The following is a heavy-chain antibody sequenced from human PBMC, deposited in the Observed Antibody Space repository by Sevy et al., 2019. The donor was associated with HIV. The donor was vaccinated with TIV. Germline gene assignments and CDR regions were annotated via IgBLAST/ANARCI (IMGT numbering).Heavy chain of an antibody. V-gene: IGHV3-30*02. CDR3: AKDLQFYDSSGYYYGYFDY. Sequence: GGSLRLSCAASGFTFSSYGMHWVRQAPGKGLEWVAFIRYDGSNKYYADSVKDRFTISRDNSKNTLYLQMNSLRAEDTAVYYCAKDLQFYDSSGYYYGYFDYWGQGTLVTVSS. J-gene: IGHJ4*02. CDR1: GFTFSSYG. CDR2: IRYDGSNK. D-gene: IGHD3-22*01.